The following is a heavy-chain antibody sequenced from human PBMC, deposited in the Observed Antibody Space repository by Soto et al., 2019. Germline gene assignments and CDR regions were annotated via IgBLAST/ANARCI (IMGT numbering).Heavy chain of an antibody. CDR2: INHSGST. D-gene: IGHD3-3*01. Sequence: PSETLSLTCAVYGGSFSGYYWSWIRQPPGKGLEWIGEINHSGSTNYNPSLKSRVTISVDTSKNQFSLKLSSVTAADTAVYYCAREVQIIGVVIRYYYAMDVWGQGTTVTVSS. CDR3: AREVQIIGVVIRYYYAMDV. V-gene: IGHV4-34*01. CDR1: GGSFSGYY. J-gene: IGHJ6*02.